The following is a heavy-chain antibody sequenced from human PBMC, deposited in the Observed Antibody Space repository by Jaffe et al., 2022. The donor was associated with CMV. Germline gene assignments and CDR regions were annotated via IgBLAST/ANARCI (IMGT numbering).Heavy chain of an antibody. D-gene: IGHD3-22*01. Sequence: EVQLVESGGGLVQPGGSLRLSCAASGFTFSSYDMHWVRQATGKGLEWVSAIGTAGDTYYPGSVKGRFTISRENAKNSLYLQMNSLRAGDTAVYYCARIAPSHYDSSGNPYYYYGMDVWGQGTTVTVSS. V-gene: IGHV3-13*01. CDR1: GFTFSSYD. CDR3: ARIAPSHYDSSGNPYYYYGMDV. CDR2: IGTAGDT. J-gene: IGHJ6*02.